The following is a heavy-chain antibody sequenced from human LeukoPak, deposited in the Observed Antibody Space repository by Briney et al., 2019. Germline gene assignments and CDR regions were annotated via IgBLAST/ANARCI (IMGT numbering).Heavy chain of an antibody. CDR2: ISYDGSNK. CDR3: VGGAGTDFDY. CDR1: GFTFSSYG. V-gene: IGHV3-30*03. Sequence: RGSLRLSCAASGFTFSSYGMHWVRQAPGKGLEWVAVISYDGSNKYYADSVKGRFTISRDNSKNTLYLQMNSLRAEDTAVYYCVGGAGTDFDYWGQGTLVTVSS. D-gene: IGHD1-26*01. J-gene: IGHJ4*02.